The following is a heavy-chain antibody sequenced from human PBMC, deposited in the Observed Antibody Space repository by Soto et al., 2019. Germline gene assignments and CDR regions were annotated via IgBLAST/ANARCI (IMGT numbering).Heavy chain of an antibody. Sequence: SETLSLTCTVSGGSISSYYWSRIRQPPGKGLEWIGYIYYSGSTNYNPSLKSRVTISVDASKNQFSLKLSSVTAADTAVYYCARGTGLERWGDWFDPWGQGTLVTVSS. V-gene: IGHV4-59*01. CDR1: GGSISSYY. J-gene: IGHJ5*02. CDR3: ARGTGLERWGDWFDP. CDR2: IYYSGST. D-gene: IGHD1-1*01.